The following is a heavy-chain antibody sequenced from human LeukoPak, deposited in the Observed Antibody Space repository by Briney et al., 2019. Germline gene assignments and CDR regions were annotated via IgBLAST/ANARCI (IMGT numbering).Heavy chain of an antibody. CDR3: ARESVAGTYYYYGMDI. V-gene: IGHV3-30*04. CDR2: ISYDGSNK. J-gene: IGHJ6*02. Sequence: GGSLRLSCAASGFTFSSYAMHWVRQAPGKGLERVAVISYDGSNKYYADSVKGRFTISRDNSKNTLYLQMNSLRAEDTAVYYCARESVAGTYYYYGMDIWGQGTTVTVSS. D-gene: IGHD6-19*01. CDR1: GFTFSSYA.